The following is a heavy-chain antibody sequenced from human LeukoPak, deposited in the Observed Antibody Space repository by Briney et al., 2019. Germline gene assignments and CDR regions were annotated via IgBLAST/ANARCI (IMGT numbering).Heavy chain of an antibody. Sequence: GESLKISCKGSGYSFTNYWIAWVRQLPGKGLEWMGLIYPGDSDTRYSPSFKGQVTISADKSISTAWLQWSSLKASDTAMYYCARVYGGIDYWGQGTLVTVSS. V-gene: IGHV5-51*01. CDR2: IYPGDSDT. D-gene: IGHD3-16*01. CDR1: GYSFTNYW. J-gene: IGHJ4*02. CDR3: ARVYGGIDY.